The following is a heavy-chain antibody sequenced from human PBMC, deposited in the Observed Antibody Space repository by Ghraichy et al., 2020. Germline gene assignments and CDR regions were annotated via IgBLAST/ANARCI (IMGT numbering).Heavy chain of an antibody. D-gene: IGHD4-17*01. CDR2: IHYSGSS. CDR1: GGSVSSGSYY. V-gene: IGHV4-61*01. J-gene: IGHJ4*02. CDR3: ARIYGYFDY. Sequence: SETLSLTCTVSGGSVSSGSYYWSWLRQSPGKGLEWIGYIHYSGSSMYNPSLKSRITISVDTSNNQFSLKLSSVTAADTAVYYCARIYGYFDYWGQGTLVTVSA.